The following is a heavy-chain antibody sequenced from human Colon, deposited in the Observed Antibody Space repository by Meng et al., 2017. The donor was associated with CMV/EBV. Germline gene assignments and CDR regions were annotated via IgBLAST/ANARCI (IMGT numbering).Heavy chain of an antibody. Sequence: LRLSCAISGDSVTSNRAAWNWIRQTPSRGLEWLGRTYYRSKWYNEYAVSVESRATINPDTSKNQFSLQLNSVTPDDTAVYYCVRDRGTYYSLDYWAQGTLVTVSS. D-gene: IGHD2-21*01. J-gene: IGHJ4*02. CDR2: TYYRSKWYN. CDR3: VRDRGTYYSLDY. CDR1: GDSVTSNRAA. V-gene: IGHV6-1*01.